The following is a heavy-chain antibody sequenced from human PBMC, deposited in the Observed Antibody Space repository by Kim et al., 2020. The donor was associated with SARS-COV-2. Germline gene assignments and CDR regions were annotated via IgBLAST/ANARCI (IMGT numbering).Heavy chain of an antibody. CDR2: INPNSGGT. J-gene: IGHJ6*02. CDR1: GYTFTGYY. CDR3: ARGEHYSSGYYYDPLNYYGMDV. Sequence: ASVKVSCKASGYTFTGYYIHWVRQAPGQGLEWMGRINPNSGGTNYAQKFQGRVTMTRDTSISTAYMELSRLRSDDTAVYYCARGEHYSSGYYYDPLNYYGMDVWGQGTTVTVSS. D-gene: IGHD3-22*01. V-gene: IGHV1-2*06.